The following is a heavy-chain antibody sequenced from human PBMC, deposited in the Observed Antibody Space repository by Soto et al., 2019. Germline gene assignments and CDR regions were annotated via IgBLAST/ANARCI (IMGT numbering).Heavy chain of an antibody. CDR1: GGSISSGGYY. CDR3: ARAQDGSGSYPGWFDP. D-gene: IGHD3-10*01. V-gene: IGHV4-31*03. Sequence: PSETLSLTCTVSGGSISSGGYYWSWIRQHPGKGLEWIGYIYYSGSTYYNPSLKSRVTISVDTSKNQFSLKLSSVTAADTAVYYCARAQDGSGSYPGWFDPWGQGTLVTVSS. CDR2: IYYSGST. J-gene: IGHJ5*02.